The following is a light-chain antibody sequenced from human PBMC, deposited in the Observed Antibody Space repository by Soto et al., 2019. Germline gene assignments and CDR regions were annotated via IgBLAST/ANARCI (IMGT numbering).Light chain of an antibody. CDR2: GAS. J-gene: IGKJ4*01. Sequence: EIVLTQSPGTLSLSPGERATLSCRASQSVSSSFLAWYQQKPGQAPRLLIYGASSRATGIPDRFSGSGSGTHFPPPSSSLEPEVFEVYYGQKNNSPPLTFGGGTKVK. V-gene: IGKV3-20*01. CDR3: QKNNSPPLT. CDR1: QSVSSSF.